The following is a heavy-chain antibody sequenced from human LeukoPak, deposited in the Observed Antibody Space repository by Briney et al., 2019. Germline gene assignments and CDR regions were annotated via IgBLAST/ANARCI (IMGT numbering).Heavy chain of an antibody. CDR2: INHSGST. CDR1: GGSFSGYY. Sequence: SETLSLTCAVYGGSFSGYYWSWIRQPPGKGLEWIGEINHSGSTNYNPSLKSRVTISVDTSKNQFSLKLSSVTAADTAVYYCARGRANSSSRYYYYYYYMDVWGKGTTVTVSS. V-gene: IGHV4-34*01. CDR3: ARGRANSSSRYYYYYYYMDV. J-gene: IGHJ6*03. D-gene: IGHD6-13*01.